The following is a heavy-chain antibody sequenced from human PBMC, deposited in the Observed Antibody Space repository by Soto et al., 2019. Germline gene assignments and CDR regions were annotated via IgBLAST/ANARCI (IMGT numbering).Heavy chain of an antibody. CDR1: GFTFSNYA. Sequence: EVQLLESGGGLVQPGGSLRPSCPPSGFTFSNYALSWVRQAPGKGLEWVSTLSGGATYYADSVKGRFTISRDNSKNTLYLQMNSLRAEDTAVYYCANGKGSYIDYWGQGTLVTVSS. CDR3: ANGKGSYIDY. D-gene: IGHD3-10*01. J-gene: IGHJ4*02. CDR2: LSGGAT. V-gene: IGHV3-23*01.